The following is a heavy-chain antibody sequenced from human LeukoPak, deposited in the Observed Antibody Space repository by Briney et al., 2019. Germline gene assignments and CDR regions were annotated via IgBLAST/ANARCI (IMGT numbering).Heavy chain of an antibody. CDR3: AKDSLGYCSSTSCYSYNWFDS. J-gene: IGHJ5*01. CDR2: IWYDGSNK. Sequence: PGGSLRLSCVASGFTFSTYGMHWLRQAPGQGLEWVAVIWYDGSNKYYADSVKGRFTISRDNSKNTLYLQMNSLRAEDTAVYYCAKDSLGYCSSTSCYSYNWFDSWGQGILVTVSS. D-gene: IGHD2-2*01. V-gene: IGHV3-33*06. CDR1: GFTFSTYG.